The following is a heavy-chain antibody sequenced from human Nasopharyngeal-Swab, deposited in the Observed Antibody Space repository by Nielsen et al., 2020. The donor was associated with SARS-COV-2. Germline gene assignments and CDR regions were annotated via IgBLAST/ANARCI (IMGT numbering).Heavy chain of an antibody. CDR1: GGTFSSYA. J-gene: IGHJ4*02. D-gene: IGHD1-1*01. CDR3: ARDVSGMDAY. CDR2: IIPIFGTA. Sequence: SVKVSCKASGGTFSSYAISWVRQAPGQGLECMGGIIPIFGTANYAQKFQGRVTITADESTRTAYMELNSLRSEDTAVYYCARDVSGMDAYWGQGTLVTVSS. V-gene: IGHV1-69*13.